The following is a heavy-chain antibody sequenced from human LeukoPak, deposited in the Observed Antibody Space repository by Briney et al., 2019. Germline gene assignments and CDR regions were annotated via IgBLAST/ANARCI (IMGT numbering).Heavy chain of an antibody. D-gene: IGHD5-18*01. CDR2: INHSGST. V-gene: IGHV4-34*01. CDR3: ATRTSRGYSYGTALGY. J-gene: IGHJ4*02. CDR1: GGSFSGYY. Sequence: SETLSLTCAVYGGSFSGYYWSWIRQPPGKGLEWIGEINHSGSTNYNPSLKSRVTISVDTSKNQFSLKLSSVTAADTAVYYCATRTSRGYSYGTALGYWGQGTLVTVSS.